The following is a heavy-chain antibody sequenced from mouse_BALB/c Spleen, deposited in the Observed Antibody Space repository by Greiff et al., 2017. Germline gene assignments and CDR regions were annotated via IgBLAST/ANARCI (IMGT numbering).Heavy chain of an antibody. CDR3: ARGFFDGYSYYYAMDY. Sequence: VKLQESGPGLVAPSQSLSITCTVSGFSLSRYSVHWVRQPPGKGLEWLGMIWGGGSTDYNSALKSRLSISKDNSKSQVFLKMNSLQTDDTAMYYCARGFFDGYSYYYAMDYWGQGTSVTVSS. D-gene: IGHD2-3*01. J-gene: IGHJ4*01. V-gene: IGHV2-6-4*01. CDR1: GFSLSRYS. CDR2: IWGGGST.